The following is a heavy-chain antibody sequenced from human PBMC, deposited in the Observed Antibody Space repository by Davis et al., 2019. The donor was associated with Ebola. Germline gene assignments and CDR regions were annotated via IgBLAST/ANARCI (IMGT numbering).Heavy chain of an antibody. J-gene: IGHJ4*02. D-gene: IGHD6-19*01. Sequence: PGGSLRPSCLASGFTSSPYGMHWVRQAQGKGLEYVSRVNTIGQTTYYADSVKGRFTTSRDNSKNTLFLQMSSLRTEDTAVYFCVKGLGLAVPGADYWGQGTLVTASS. V-gene: IGHV3-64D*06. CDR2: VNTIGQTT. CDR3: VKGLGLAVPGADY. CDR1: GFTSSPYG.